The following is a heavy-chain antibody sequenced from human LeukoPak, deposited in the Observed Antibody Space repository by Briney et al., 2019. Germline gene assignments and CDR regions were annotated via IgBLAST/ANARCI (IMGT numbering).Heavy chain of an antibody. J-gene: IGHJ6*03. D-gene: IGHD3-10*01. Sequence: GESLKISCKGSGYSFTSYWIGWVRQMPGKGLEWMGIIYPGDSDTGYSPSFQGQVTISADKSISTAYLQWSSLKASDTAMYYCARHRITMVRGVIIPYYYYMDVWGKGTTVTVSS. CDR1: GYSFTSYW. V-gene: IGHV5-51*01. CDR3: ARHRITMVRGVIIPYYYYMDV. CDR2: IYPGDSDT.